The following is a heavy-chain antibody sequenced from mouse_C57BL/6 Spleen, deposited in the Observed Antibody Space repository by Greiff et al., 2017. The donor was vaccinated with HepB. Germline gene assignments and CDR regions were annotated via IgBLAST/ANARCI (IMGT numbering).Heavy chain of an antibody. V-gene: IGHV1-42*01. CDR1: GYSFTGYY. CDR3: ARWYGYDGGFDY. Sequence: EVQLQQSGPELVKPGASVKISCKASGYSFTGYYMNWVKQSPEKSLEWIGEINPSTGGTTYNQKFKAKATLTVDKSSSTAYMQLKSLTSEDSAVYYCARWYGYDGGFDYWGQGTTLTVSS. J-gene: IGHJ2*01. D-gene: IGHD2-2*01. CDR2: INPSTGGT.